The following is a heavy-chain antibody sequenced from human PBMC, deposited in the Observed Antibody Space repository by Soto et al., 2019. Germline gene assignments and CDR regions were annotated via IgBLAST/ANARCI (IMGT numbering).Heavy chain of an antibody. Sequence: PSETLCLTWTVSGGSISSSSYYWGWIRQPPGKGLEWIGSIYYSGSPNYNPSLESRVTISADTSKNQLSLKLNSMTAADTAVYYCARHNYGSGSTYFDYWGQGTLVTVSS. CDR3: ARHNYGSGSTYFDY. CDR1: GGSISSSSYY. D-gene: IGHD3-10*01. CDR2: IYYSGSP. V-gene: IGHV4-39*01. J-gene: IGHJ4*02.